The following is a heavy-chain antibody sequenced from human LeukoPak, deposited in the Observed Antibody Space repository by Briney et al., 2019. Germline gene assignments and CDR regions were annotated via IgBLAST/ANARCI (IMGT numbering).Heavy chain of an antibody. V-gene: IGHV3-30-3*01. Sequence: GRSLRLSCAASGFTFSSYTMHWVRQAPGKGLEWMAVISYDGSNKYYTDSVKGRFTISRDNFKNTLYLQMNSLRAEDTAVYYCARDAVGMEVVITYTFDYWGQGTLVTVSS. CDR1: GFTFSSYT. CDR2: ISYDGSNK. CDR3: ARDAVGMEVVITYTFDY. D-gene: IGHD3-22*01. J-gene: IGHJ4*02.